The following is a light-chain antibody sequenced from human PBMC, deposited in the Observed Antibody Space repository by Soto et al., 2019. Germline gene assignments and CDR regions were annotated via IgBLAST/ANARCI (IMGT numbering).Light chain of an antibody. J-gene: IGKJ5*01. Sequence: DIQMTQSPSTLSASIGDRVTITCRASQSISGWLAWYQQKPGKAPKLLIYDASSLESGVPSRFSGSGSGTEFTLTISSLQPDDFATYYCQHYNDYPTTFGQGTRLEIK. CDR2: DAS. CDR1: QSISGW. V-gene: IGKV1-5*01. CDR3: QHYNDYPTT.